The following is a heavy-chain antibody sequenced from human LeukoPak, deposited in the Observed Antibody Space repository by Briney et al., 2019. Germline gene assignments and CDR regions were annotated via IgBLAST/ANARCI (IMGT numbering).Heavy chain of an antibody. J-gene: IGHJ4*02. CDR3: ALAAAGLN. V-gene: IGHV1-8*02. CDR2: MNPNSGNT. Sequence: ASVKVSCKASGYTFTGYYMHWVRQAPGQGLEWMGWMNPNSGNTGYAQKFQGRVTMTRNTSISTAYMELSSLRSEDTAVYYCALAAAGLNWGQGTLVTVSS. CDR1: GYTFTGYY. D-gene: IGHD6-13*01.